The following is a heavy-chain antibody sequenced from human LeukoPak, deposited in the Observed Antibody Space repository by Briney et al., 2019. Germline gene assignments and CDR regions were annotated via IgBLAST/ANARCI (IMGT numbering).Heavy chain of an antibody. Sequence: SETLSLTCTVSGGSISSYYWSWIRQPPGKGLEWIGYIYYSGSTNYNPSLKSRVTISVDTSKNQFSLTLSSVTAADAAVYYCARPYSSGYYYHAFDIWGQGTMVTVSS. CDR3: ARPYSSGYYYHAFDI. J-gene: IGHJ3*02. D-gene: IGHD3-22*01. V-gene: IGHV4-59*08. CDR2: IYYSGST. CDR1: GGSISSYY.